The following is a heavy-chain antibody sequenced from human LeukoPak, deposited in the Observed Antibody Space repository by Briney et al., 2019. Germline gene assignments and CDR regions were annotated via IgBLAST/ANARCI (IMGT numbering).Heavy chain of an antibody. CDR2: IYYSGST. V-gene: IGHV4-59*08. Sequence: SETLSLTCTVSGGSISSYYWSWIRQPPGKGLEWIGYIYYSGSTYYNPSLKSRVTISVDTSKNQFSLKLSSVTAADTAVYYCARVRKGLRFLEWLRSPLDYWGQGTLVTVSS. CDR3: ARVRKGLRFLEWLRSPLDY. CDR1: GGSISSYY. D-gene: IGHD3-3*01. J-gene: IGHJ4*02.